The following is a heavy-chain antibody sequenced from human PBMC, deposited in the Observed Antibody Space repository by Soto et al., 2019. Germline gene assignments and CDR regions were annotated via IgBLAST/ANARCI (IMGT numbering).Heavy chain of an antibody. D-gene: IGHD3-10*01. CDR3: AKVSRKGSAIDFDY. Sequence: QVQLVQSGAELKKPGASVKVSCKASGYTFSNYNMNWVRRATGQGPEWIGWVNPNNGDTGYAQKFQGRVTLTTDISTTTAYMELTSLRSEDTAIYYCAKVSRKGSAIDFDYWGQGTMIMVSS. J-gene: IGHJ4*02. V-gene: IGHV1-8*01. CDR1: GYTFSNYN. CDR2: VNPNNGDT.